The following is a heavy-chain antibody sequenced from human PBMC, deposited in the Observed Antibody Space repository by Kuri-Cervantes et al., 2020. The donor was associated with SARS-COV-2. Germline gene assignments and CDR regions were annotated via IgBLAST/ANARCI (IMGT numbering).Heavy chain of an antibody. J-gene: IGHJ3*02. CDR2: IYPGDSET. CDR1: GYTFTDYW. Sequence: GGSLRLSCKASGYTFTDYWIGWVRQMPGKGLEWMGLIYPGDSETRYSPSFQGHVTISTDKSISTAYLQWSSLMASDTATYYCARHQQAITGRGGDAFDIWGQGTMVTVSS. CDR3: ARHQQAITGRGGDAFDI. V-gene: IGHV5-51*01. D-gene: IGHD1-20*01.